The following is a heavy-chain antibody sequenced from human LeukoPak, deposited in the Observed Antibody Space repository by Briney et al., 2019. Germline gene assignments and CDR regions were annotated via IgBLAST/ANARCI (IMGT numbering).Heavy chain of an antibody. CDR3: AKDILRWSFDS. CDR2: IGSDDNT. D-gene: IGHD2-21*01. J-gene: IGHJ4*02. CDR1: GFTFSRNA. Sequence: GGSLRLSCAASGFTFSRNAMAWVRQAPGKGLEWVAGIGSDDNTHYAESVRGRFAISRDISKNTVSLQMSSLRAEDTAVYYCAKDILRWSFDSWGQGILVTVSS. V-gene: IGHV3-23*01.